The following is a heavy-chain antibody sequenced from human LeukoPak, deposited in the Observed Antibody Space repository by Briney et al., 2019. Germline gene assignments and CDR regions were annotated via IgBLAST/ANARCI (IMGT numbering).Heavy chain of an antibody. Sequence: PGGSLRLSCAASGFTFSSYSMNWVRQAPGKGLEWGSYISSSSSTIYYADSVKGRFTISRDNAKNSLYLQMNSLRAEDTAVYYCAREEGESSGWPRMDVWGQGTTVTVSS. CDR2: ISSSSSTI. V-gene: IGHV3-48*04. CDR1: GFTFSSYS. J-gene: IGHJ6*02. CDR3: AREEGESSGWPRMDV. D-gene: IGHD6-19*01.